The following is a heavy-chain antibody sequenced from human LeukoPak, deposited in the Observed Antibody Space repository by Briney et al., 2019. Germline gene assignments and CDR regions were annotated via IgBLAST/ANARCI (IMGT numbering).Heavy chain of an antibody. D-gene: IGHD1-26*01. CDR2: TYHSGST. CDR1: GYSISSGYY. CDR3: AREGNQWGATPSRFDY. Sequence: PSETLSLTCTVSGYSISSGYYWGWIRQPPGKGLEWIGETYHSGSTNYNPSLKSRVTISLDTSKNQFSLKLSSVTAADTAVYYCAREGNQWGATPSRFDYWGQGTLVTVSS. V-gene: IGHV4-38-2*02. J-gene: IGHJ4*02.